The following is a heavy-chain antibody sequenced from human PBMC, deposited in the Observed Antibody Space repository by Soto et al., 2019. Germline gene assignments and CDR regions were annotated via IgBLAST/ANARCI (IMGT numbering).Heavy chain of an antibody. CDR1: GYIFSDFW. D-gene: IGHD3-10*01. V-gene: IGHV3-7*02. CDR3: XXXXXXXXXXQDVRGRDV. Sequence: EVHLVESGGGLVQPGWSLRLSCAASGYIFSDFWMAWVRQGPGKGLEGVANEKGDESERYYEDSVRGRFTISRDNXXXXXXXXXXXXXXXXXXXXXXXXXXXXXXXXQDVRGRDVWGQGTTVTVSS. J-gene: IGHJ6*02. CDR2: EKGDESER.